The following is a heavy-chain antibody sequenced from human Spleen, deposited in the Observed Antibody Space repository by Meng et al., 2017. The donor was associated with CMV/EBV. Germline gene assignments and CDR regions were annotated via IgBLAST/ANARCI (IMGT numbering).Heavy chain of an antibody. D-gene: IGHD3-10*01. V-gene: IGHV3-23*01. J-gene: IGHJ1*01. Sequence: GESLKISCAASGFTFSSYWMSWVRQAPGKGLEWVSVISGSASSTYYADSVKGRFTISRDNSKNTLYLQMNSLRAEDTAVYYCAKVWLGRPEYFQHWGQGTLVTVSS. CDR3: AKVWLGRPEYFQH. CDR1: GFTFSSYW. CDR2: ISGSASST.